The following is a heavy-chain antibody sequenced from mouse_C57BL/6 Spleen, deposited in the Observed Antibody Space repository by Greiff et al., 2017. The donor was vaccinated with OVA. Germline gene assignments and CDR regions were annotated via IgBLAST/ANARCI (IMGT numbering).Heavy chain of an antibody. CDR3: ARPYDGYYGFAY. CDR2: INPNNGGT. Sequence: EVQLQQSGPELVKPGASVKMSCKASGYTFTDYNMHWVKQSHGKSLEWIGYINPNNGGTSYNQKFKGKATLTVNKSSSTAYMELRSLTSEDSAVYYCARPYDGYYGFAYWGQGTLVTVSA. CDR1: GYTFTDYN. J-gene: IGHJ3*01. D-gene: IGHD2-3*01. V-gene: IGHV1-22*01.